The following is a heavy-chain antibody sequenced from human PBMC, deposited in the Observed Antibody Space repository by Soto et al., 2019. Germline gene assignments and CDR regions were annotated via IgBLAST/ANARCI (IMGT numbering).Heavy chain of an antibody. CDR3: AVYGYGVSAAAY. Sequence: QPGGSLRLSCAGSGLTFRNDWLSWVRQAPGKGLEWVANINQEGSERYYVDSVRGRFTISRDNVGNSLYLQLNSLRPEDTAVYYCAVYGYGVSAAAYWGQGTLVTVSS. CDR1: GLTFRNDW. V-gene: IGHV3-7*03. J-gene: IGHJ4*02. CDR2: INQEGSER. D-gene: IGHD4-17*01.